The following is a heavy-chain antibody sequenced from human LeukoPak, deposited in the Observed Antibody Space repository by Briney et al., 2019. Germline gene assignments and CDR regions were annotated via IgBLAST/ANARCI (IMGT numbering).Heavy chain of an antibody. D-gene: IGHD3-10*01. CDR3: ARAAFGESQYYYYYYGMDV. Sequence: GGSLRLSCAASGFTVSSNYMSWVRQAPGKGLEWVSVIYSGGSTYYADSVKGRFTISRDNSKNTLYLQMNSLRAEDTAVYYCARAAFGESQYYYYYYGMDVWGQGTTVTVSS. J-gene: IGHJ6*02. CDR2: IYSGGST. CDR1: GFTVSSNY. V-gene: IGHV3-66*01.